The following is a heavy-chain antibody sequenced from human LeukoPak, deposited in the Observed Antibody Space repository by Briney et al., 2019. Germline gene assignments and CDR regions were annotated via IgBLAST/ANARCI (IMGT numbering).Heavy chain of an antibody. J-gene: IGHJ6*02. CDR3: ARQTPIGYIYGMDV. CDR1: GFTFSSYA. Sequence: PGGSLRLSCAASGFTFSSYAMSWARQAPGKGLEWVSAISGSGGSTYYADSVKGRFTISRDNSKNTLYLQMNSLRAEDTAVYYCARQTPIGYIYGMDVWGQGTTVTVSS. D-gene: IGHD5-18*01. V-gene: IGHV3-23*01. CDR2: ISGSGGST.